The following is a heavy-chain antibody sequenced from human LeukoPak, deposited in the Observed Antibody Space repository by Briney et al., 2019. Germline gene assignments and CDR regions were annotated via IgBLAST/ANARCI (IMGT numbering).Heavy chain of an antibody. V-gene: IGHV3-30*03. CDR3: ATQPYDSSGYYYYYGMDV. CDR1: GFTFSSYG. D-gene: IGHD3-22*01. J-gene: IGHJ6*02. Sequence: GGSLRLSCAASGFTFSSYGVHWVRQAPGKGLEWVAGISYDGSNKYYADSVKGRFTISRDNSKNTLYLQMNSLRAEDTAVYYCATQPYDSSGYYYYYGMDVWGQGTTVTVSS. CDR2: ISYDGSNK.